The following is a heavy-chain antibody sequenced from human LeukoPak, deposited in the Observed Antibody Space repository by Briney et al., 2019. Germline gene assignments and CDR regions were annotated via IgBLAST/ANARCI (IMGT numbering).Heavy chain of an antibody. V-gene: IGHV4-30-4*01. CDR3: ARIPVYYDSSGYDYYYGMDV. Sequence: SETLSLTCTVSGGSISSGDYYWSWIRQPPGKGLEWIGYIYYSGGTYYNPSLKSRVTISVDTSKNQFSLKLSSVTAADTAVYYCARIPVYYDSSGYDYYYGMDVWGQGTTVTVSS. J-gene: IGHJ6*02. CDR1: GGSISSGDYY. D-gene: IGHD3-22*01. CDR2: IYYSGGT.